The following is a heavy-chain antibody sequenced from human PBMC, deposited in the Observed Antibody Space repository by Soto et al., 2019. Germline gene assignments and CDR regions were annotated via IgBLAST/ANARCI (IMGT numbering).Heavy chain of an antibody. CDR2: IAYSVDT. D-gene: IGHD3-9*01. J-gene: IGHJ5*02. Sequence: SETLSLTCTCSVGSVISFSYYWSCILQPPGKGLDWIGYIAYSVDTYYNPSLSRRVTISADRSENKFSLTLKSVTAADTAVYFCARDFERSAIGPWGQGTSVTVSS. CDR3: ARDFERSAIGP. CDR1: VGSVISFSYY. V-gene: IGHV4-61*01.